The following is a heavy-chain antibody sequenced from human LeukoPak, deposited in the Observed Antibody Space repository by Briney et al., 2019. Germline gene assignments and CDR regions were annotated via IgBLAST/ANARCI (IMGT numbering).Heavy chain of an antibody. V-gene: IGHV3-30-3*01. CDR3: ARGSGTTVTRDFDY. D-gene: IGHD4-17*01. CDR2: ISYDGSNK. J-gene: IGHJ4*02. CDR1: GFTFSGYA. Sequence: GGSLRLSCAASGFTFSGYAMHWVRQAPGNGLEWVALISYDGSNKYYADSVRGRFTISRDNSRNTLYLQMNSLRAENTAVYYCARGSGTTVTRDFDYWGQGTLVTVSS.